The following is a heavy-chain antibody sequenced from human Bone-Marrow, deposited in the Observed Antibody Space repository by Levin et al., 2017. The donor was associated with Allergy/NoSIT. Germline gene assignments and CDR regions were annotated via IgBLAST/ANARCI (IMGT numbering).Heavy chain of an antibody. CDR2: ISGSGGST. V-gene: IGHV3-23*01. CDR1: GFTFSSYA. CDR3: AKGARNYDILTGYYGLYYFDY. J-gene: IGHJ4*02. D-gene: IGHD3-9*01. Sequence: SCAASGFTFSSYAMSWVRQAPGKGLEWVSAISGSGGSTYYADSVKGRFTISRDNSKNTLYLQMNSLRAEDTAVYYCAKGARNYDILTGYYGLYYFDYWGQGTLVTVSS.